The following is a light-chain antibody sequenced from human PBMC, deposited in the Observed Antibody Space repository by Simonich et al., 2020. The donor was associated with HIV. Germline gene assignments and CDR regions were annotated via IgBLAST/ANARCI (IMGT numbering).Light chain of an antibody. CDR2: GVS. Sequence: IVMTQSPATLSVSPGKRATLSCRASQSVSSMLAWFQQHPGQAPRLLIYGVSTRATGIPARFSGSGSGTDFTLTISSLQSEDFAVYYCQQYNYWPRTFGQGTKLEIK. CDR3: QQYNYWPRT. CDR1: QSVSSM. V-gene: IGKV3D-15*01. J-gene: IGKJ2*01.